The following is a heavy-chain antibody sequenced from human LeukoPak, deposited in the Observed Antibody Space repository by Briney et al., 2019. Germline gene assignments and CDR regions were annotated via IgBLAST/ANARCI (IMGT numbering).Heavy chain of an antibody. J-gene: IGHJ4*02. CDR1: GGSISSSSYY. CDR2: FNHNWGA. CDR3: AASLWFGIYPEY. D-gene: IGHD3-10*01. V-gene: IGHV4-39*07. Sequence: PSETLSLTCTVSGGSISSSSYYWGWIRQPPGKGLEWIGEFNHNWGAKYNPSLQSRVTISVDTSNNHLSLSLNSVTTADTAVYYCAASLWFGIYPEYWGQGSLVTVSS.